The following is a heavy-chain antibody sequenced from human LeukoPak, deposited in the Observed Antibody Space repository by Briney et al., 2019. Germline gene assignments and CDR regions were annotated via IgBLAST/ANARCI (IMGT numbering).Heavy chain of an antibody. CDR1: GFTFRTYW. J-gene: IGHJ4*02. Sequence: GGSLRLSCAVSGFTFRTYWMHWVRQVPGEGLVWVSALYLAGNTYYADSVKGRFTISRDSSKNTLYLQMSSLRAEDTAVYFCAKGDVAAAGTLGFDYWGQGTLVTVSS. CDR2: LYLAGNT. CDR3: AKGDVAAAGTLGFDY. V-gene: IGHV3-23*05. D-gene: IGHD6-13*01.